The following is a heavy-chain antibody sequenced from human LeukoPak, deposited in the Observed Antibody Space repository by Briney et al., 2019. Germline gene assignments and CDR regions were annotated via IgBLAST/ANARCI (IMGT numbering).Heavy chain of an antibody. V-gene: IGHV4-39*01. CDR2: IYYSGST. J-gene: IGHJ4*02. CDR1: GGSISSSSCY. D-gene: IGHD1-26*01. Sequence: PSETLSLTCTVSGGSISSSSCYWGWIRQPPGKGLEWIGSIYYSGSTYYNPSLKSRVTISVDTSKNQFSLKLSSVTAADTAVYYCARPKVRELVFDYWGQGTLVTVSS. CDR3: ARPKVRELVFDY.